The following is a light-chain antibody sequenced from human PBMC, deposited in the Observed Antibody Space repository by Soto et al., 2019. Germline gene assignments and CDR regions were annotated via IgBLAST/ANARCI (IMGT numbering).Light chain of an antibody. Sequence: QSVLTQPPSASGTPGQRVTISCSGSSSNIGSETVNWYQQVPGTAPKLLIYANNQRPSGVPDRFSVSKSGTSASLAIGGLQSEDEAVYYCAAWDDRLKGWVFGGGTKLTVL. J-gene: IGLJ3*02. CDR2: ANN. CDR3: AAWDDRLKGWV. CDR1: SSNIGSET. V-gene: IGLV1-44*01.